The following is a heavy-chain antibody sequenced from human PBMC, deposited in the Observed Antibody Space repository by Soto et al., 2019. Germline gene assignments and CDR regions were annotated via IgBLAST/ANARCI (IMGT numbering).Heavy chain of an antibody. CDR2: ISAYNGNR. J-gene: IGHJ6*02. Sequence: GSVKVCFKASGYNFTSYGISSVRQAPGQGLEWMGLISAYNGNRNYAQKLQGRFTMTRDTSTSTAYMEMRSLRSEETAVHYCARDWLLYLGSPPYYGMDVWGQGTTVTDSS. CDR1: GYNFTSYG. CDR3: ARDWLLYLGSPPYYGMDV. D-gene: IGHD3-9*01. V-gene: IGHV1-18*01.